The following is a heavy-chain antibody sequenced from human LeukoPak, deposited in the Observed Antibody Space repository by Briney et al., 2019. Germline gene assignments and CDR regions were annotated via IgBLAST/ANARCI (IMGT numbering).Heavy chain of an antibody. V-gene: IGHV4-39*07. Sequence: SETLSLTCTVSGGSISSSSSYWVWVRQPPGQGLEWIGSICYSGGTYHNPSLERRVTIPEVTSANQFSLRPSSVTAADTAVYSCARASRGHIVVVVAATEFDFWGQGILVTVSS. D-gene: IGHD2-15*01. CDR3: ARASRGHIVVVVAATEFDF. CDR1: GGSISSSSSY. J-gene: IGHJ4*02. CDR2: ICYSGGT.